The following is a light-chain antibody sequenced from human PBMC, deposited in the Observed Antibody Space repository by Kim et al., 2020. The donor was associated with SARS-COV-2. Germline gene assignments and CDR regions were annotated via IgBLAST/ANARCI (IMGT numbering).Light chain of an antibody. CDR1: QSVAGDY. CDR2: DAS. J-gene: IGKJ2*02. CDR3: QQYGTSPCT. Sequence: PGETATLSCMASQSVAGDYFAWYQQKPGQAPRLLIFDASTRATGISDRFSGSGSGTDFSLTISRLEPEDFAVYYCQQYGTSPCTFGQGTKLEI. V-gene: IGKV3-20*01.